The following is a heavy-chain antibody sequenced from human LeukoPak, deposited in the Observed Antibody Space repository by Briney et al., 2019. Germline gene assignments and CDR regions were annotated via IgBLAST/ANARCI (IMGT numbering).Heavy chain of an antibody. D-gene: IGHD1-26*01. CDR2: ISVSGHSA. Sequence: GGSLRLSCAASGFSVSTNYMSWVRQAPGKGLEWVSAISVSGHSAFYLDSVKGRFTMSRDNSKNTLYLQMNSLRAEDTAVYYCAKEGIVTSHFGYYFDFWGQGTLVTVPS. CDR3: AKEGIVTSHFGYYFDF. J-gene: IGHJ4*02. CDR1: GFSVSTNY. V-gene: IGHV3-23*01.